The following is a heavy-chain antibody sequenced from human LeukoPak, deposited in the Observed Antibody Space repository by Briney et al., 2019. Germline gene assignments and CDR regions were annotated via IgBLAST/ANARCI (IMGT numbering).Heavy chain of an antibody. Sequence: GGSLRLSCAASGLTFSSYEMNWVRQAPGKGLEWVSYISSSGSTIYYADSVKGRFTISRDNAKNSLYLQMNSLRAEDTAVYYCAREHDYGDLYFDYWGQGTLVTVSS. J-gene: IGHJ4*02. D-gene: IGHD4-17*01. CDR3: AREHDYGDLYFDY. V-gene: IGHV3-48*03. CDR2: ISSSGSTI. CDR1: GLTFSSYE.